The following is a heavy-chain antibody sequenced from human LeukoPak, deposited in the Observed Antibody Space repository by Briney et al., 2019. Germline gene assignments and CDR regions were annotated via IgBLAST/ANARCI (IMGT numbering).Heavy chain of an antibody. V-gene: IGHV3-64D*06. CDR2: LYSRGTST. D-gene: IGHD3-16*02. CDR1: GFTFSSYP. CDR3: VRDLSGMDV. Sequence: GGSLRLSCAASGFTFSSYPMNWVRQAPGKGLDYVSVLYSRGTSTYYADSVKGRFTVSRDSSKNTLYLQMSSLRIEDTAIYYCVRDLSGMDVWGRGTTVTVSS. J-gene: IGHJ6*02.